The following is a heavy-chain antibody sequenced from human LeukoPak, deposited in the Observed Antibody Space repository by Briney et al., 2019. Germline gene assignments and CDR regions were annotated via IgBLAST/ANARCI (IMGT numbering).Heavy chain of an antibody. D-gene: IGHD7-27*01. J-gene: IGHJ4*02. CDR1: GFTFSNYI. CDR2: IGPTGGDI. V-gene: IGHV3-23*01. CDR3: ARDPNWGSGY. Sequence: PGGSLRLSCAASGFTFSNYIMIWVRQAPGKGLEWVSIIGPTGGDIHYADSVKGRFSISRGNSKNTLFLQMNSLRVDDTAVYYCARDPNWGSGYWGQGTLVTVSS.